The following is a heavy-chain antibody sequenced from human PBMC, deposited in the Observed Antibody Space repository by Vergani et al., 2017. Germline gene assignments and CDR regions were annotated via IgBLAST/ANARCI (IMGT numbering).Heavy chain of an antibody. Sequence: QVQLVESGGGVVQPGTSLRLSCVVSGFALNRHAMYWVRQAPGKGLEWVVGISFDGTNEYYPDLVKGRFTISRDIAKNTLYLQVRSLRLEDTGVYHCVKGRGLCAGDRCYTDAWDYWGQGTPVTVSS. CDR3: VKGRGLCAGDRCYTDAWDY. CDR2: ISFDGTNE. J-gene: IGHJ4*02. D-gene: IGHD2-2*02. CDR1: GFALNRHA. V-gene: IGHV3-30*18.